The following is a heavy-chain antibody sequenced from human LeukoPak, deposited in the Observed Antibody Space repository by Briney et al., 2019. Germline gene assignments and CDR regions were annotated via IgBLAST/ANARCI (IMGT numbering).Heavy chain of an antibody. CDR2: ISSSSSTI. D-gene: IGHD6-19*01. CDR1: GFTFSSYS. Sequence: PGGSLRLSCAASGFTFSSYSMYWVRQAPGKGLEWVSYISSSSSTIYYADSVKGRFTISRDNAKNSLYLQMNSLRAEDTAVYYCAKDWDSSGWFPPDYWGQGTLVTVSS. J-gene: IGHJ4*02. CDR3: AKDWDSSGWFPPDY. V-gene: IGHV3-48*01.